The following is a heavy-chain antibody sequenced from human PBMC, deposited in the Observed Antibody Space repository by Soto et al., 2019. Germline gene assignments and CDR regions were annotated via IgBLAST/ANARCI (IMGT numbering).Heavy chain of an antibody. CDR1: GDSVSSTSAA. CDR3: VRGSSYSGWV. CDR2: TYYRSKWYS. Sequence: PSQTLSLTCAISGDSVSSTSAAWSWIRQSPSRGLEWLGRTYYRSKWYSDYAVSVKSRITINPDTSKNQYSLQLNSVTPEDTAVYYCVRGSSYSGWVWGQGTLVTVYS. D-gene: IGHD6-19*01. J-gene: IGHJ4*02. V-gene: IGHV6-1*01.